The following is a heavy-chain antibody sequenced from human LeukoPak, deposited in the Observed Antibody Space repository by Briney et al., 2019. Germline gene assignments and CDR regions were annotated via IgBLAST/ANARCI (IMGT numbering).Heavy chain of an antibody. D-gene: IGHD3-10*01. Sequence: GGSLRLSCAASGFTFSDYYMSWLRQAPGKGLEWVANIKQDGSEKYYADSVRGRFTISRDNSKNTLYLQMNSLRVEDTAVYYCARVGGHWGQGTLVTVSS. V-gene: IGHV3-7*03. CDR1: GFTFSDYY. J-gene: IGHJ4*02. CDR3: ARVGGH. CDR2: IKQDGSEK.